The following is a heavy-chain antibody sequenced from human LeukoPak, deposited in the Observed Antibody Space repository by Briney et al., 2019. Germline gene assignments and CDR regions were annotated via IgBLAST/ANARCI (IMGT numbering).Heavy chain of an antibody. V-gene: IGHV1-69*04. D-gene: IGHD2-2*02. CDR1: GGTFSSYA. Sequence: ASVKVSCKASGGTFSSYAISWVRQAPGQGLEWMGRIIPILGIANYAQKFQGRVTITADKSTSTAYMELSSLRSEDTAVYYCARERCSSTSCYRPYYYMDVWGKGTTVTVSS. J-gene: IGHJ6*03. CDR2: IIPILGIA. CDR3: ARERCSSTSCYRPYYYMDV.